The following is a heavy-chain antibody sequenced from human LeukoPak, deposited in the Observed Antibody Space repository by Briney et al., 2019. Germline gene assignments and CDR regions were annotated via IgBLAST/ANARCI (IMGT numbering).Heavy chain of an antibody. CDR1: GFTFSNYA. J-gene: IGHJ4*02. V-gene: IGHV3-30-3*01. CDR3: ARDLGLGRGWYGGDY. CDR2: ISNDGSNK. Sequence: GGSLRLSCAASGFTFSNYAVHWVRQAPGKGLEWVAIISNDGSNKYYADSVKGRFTLSRDNSKYTVYLQMNSLRGEDTAVYYCARDLGLGRGWYGGDYWGQGTLVTVSS. D-gene: IGHD6-19*01.